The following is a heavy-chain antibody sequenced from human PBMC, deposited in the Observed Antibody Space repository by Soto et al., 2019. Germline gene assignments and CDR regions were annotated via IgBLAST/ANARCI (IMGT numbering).Heavy chain of an antibody. J-gene: IGHJ6*03. CDR2: IIPIFGTA. V-gene: IGHV1-69*13. D-gene: IGHD6-19*01. CDR3: ETTRSRGRGSGWSTIWWY. CDR1: GGTFSSYA. Sequence: SVKVSCKAPGGTFSSYAISWVRQAPGQGLEWMGGIIPIFGTANYAQKFQGRVTITADESTSTAYMELSSLRSEDTAVYYCETTRSRGRGSGWSTIWWYWGKGTMVTVSS.